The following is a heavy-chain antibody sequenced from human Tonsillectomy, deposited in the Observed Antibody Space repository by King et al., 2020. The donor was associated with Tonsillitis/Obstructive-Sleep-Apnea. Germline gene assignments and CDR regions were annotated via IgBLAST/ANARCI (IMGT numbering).Heavy chain of an antibody. CDR3: ARDGPIYSPLDL. J-gene: IGHJ2*01. CDR2: IIPIFGTA. CDR1: GGTFSSYA. V-gene: IGHV1-69*01. Sequence: GQLVQSGAEVKKPGSSVKVSCKASGGTFSSYAISWVRQAPGQGLEWMGGIIPIFGTANYAQTFQGRVTITADESTSTAYMELSSLKSEDTAVYYCARDGPIYSPLDLWGRGTLVTVSS. D-gene: IGHD4-11*01.